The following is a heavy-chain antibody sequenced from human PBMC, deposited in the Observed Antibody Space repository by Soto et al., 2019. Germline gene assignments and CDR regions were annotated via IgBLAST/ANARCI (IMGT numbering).Heavy chain of an antibody. V-gene: IGHV1-69*13. D-gene: IGHD1-26*01. Sequence: GASVKVSCKASGGTFSSYAISWLRQSPGQGLEWMGGIIPIFGTANYAQKFQGRVTITADESTSTAYMELSSLRSEDTAVYYCARGPRGTSYGMDVWGQGTTVTVSS. J-gene: IGHJ6*02. CDR3: ARGPRGTSYGMDV. CDR2: IIPIFGTA. CDR1: GGTFSSYA.